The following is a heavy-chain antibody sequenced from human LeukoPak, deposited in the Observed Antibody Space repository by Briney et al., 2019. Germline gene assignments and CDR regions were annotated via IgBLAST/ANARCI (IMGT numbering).Heavy chain of an antibody. CDR1: GGSFSGYY. D-gene: IGHD5-18*01. CDR2: INHSGST. J-gene: IGHJ4*02. V-gene: IGHV4-34*01. CDR3: ARHGRIQLWFKGGVDY. Sequence: QTSETLSLTCAVYGGSFSGYYWSWIRQPPGKGLEWIGEINHSGSTNYNPSLKSRVTISVDTSKNQFSLKLSSVTAADTAVYYCARHGRIQLWFKGGVDYWGQGTLVTVSS.